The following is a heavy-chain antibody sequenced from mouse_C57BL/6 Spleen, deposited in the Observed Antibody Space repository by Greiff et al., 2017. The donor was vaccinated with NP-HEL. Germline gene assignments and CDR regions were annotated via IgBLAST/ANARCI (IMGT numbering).Heavy chain of an antibody. CDR1: GYTFTSYW. J-gene: IGHJ3*01. Sequence: QVQLQQSGAELVKPGASVKLSCKASGYTFTSYWMHWVKQRPGQGLEWIGMIHPNSGSTNYNEKFKSKATLTVDKSSSTAYMQLSSLTSEDSAVYYCARGGTTANWFAYWGQGTLVTVSA. CDR3: ARGGTTANWFAY. D-gene: IGHD1-2*01. CDR2: IHPNSGST. V-gene: IGHV1-64*01.